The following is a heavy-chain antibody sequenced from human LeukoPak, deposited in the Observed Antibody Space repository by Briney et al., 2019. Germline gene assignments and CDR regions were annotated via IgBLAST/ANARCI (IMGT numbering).Heavy chain of an antibody. CDR2: ISGSGGST. J-gene: IGHJ4*02. CDR1: GFTFSSYA. CDR3: AKVVYDSSGYYFYY. D-gene: IGHD3-22*01. Sequence: PGVSLRLSCAASGFTFSSYAMSWVRQAPGKGLEWVSAISGSGGSTYYADSVKGRFTISRDNSKNTLYLQMNSLRAEDTAVYYCAKVVYDSSGYYFYYWGQGTLVTVSS. V-gene: IGHV3-23*01.